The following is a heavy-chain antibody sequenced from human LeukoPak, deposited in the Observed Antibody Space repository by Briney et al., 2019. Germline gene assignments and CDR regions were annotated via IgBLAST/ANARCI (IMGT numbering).Heavy chain of an antibody. CDR3: ARTSRWTNYYDSSGHYDY. CDR2: INPNSGGT. Sequence: ASVKVSCKASGYTFTGYYMHWVRQAPGQGLEWMGWINPNSGGTNYAQKFQGRVTMTRDTSISTAYMELSRLRSDDTAVYYCARTSRWTNYYDSSGHYDYWGQGTLVTVSS. V-gene: IGHV1-2*02. J-gene: IGHJ4*02. D-gene: IGHD3-22*01. CDR1: GYTFTGYY.